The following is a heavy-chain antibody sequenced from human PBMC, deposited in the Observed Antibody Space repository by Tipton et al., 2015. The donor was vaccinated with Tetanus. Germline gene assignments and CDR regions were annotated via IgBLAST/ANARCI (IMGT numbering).Heavy chain of an antibody. V-gene: IGHV3-30-3*02. CDR3: AKSRASSHYRGAFEI. Sequence: SLRLSCAASGFTFSSYAMRWVRQAPGKGLEWVAVISYGGSNKYYADSVKGRFTISRDNSKLYLQMNSLRAEDRAVYYCAKSRASSHYRGAFEIWGQGTMVTVSS. CDR2: ISYGGSNK. D-gene: IGHD3-10*01. J-gene: IGHJ3*02. CDR1: GFTFSSYA.